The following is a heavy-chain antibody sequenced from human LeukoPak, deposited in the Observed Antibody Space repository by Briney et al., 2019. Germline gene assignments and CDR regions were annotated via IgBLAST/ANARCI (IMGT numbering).Heavy chain of an antibody. CDR1: GVTFNAYG. CDR3: ANGEVYFDY. Sequence: PGGSLRLSCAVSGVTFNAYGIHWLRQAPGKGLEWVAFEPNDGSGKYYADSVKGRFTISRDNAKNSLYLQMNSLRAEDTAVYYCANGEVYFDYWGQGTLVTVSS. V-gene: IGHV3-30*02. J-gene: IGHJ4*02. CDR2: EPNDGSGK. D-gene: IGHD4-17*01.